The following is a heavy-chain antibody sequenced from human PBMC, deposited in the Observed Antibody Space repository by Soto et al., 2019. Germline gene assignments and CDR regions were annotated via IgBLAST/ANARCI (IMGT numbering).Heavy chain of an antibody. CDR1: GFTFSTFA. CDR3: AKRGYGSRHCDH. CDR2: ITPHDDTT. J-gene: IGHJ4*01. Sequence: EVQLLESGGGLLQPGGSLRLSCAASGFTFSTFALIWVREAQGKGLEWVSTITPHDDTTYDTESVKGRFTISRDTARNTLYLQMQGLSAEATAVYYCAKRGYGSRHCDHWGHGTLVTVSS. V-gene: IGHV3-23*01. D-gene: IGHD6-19*01.